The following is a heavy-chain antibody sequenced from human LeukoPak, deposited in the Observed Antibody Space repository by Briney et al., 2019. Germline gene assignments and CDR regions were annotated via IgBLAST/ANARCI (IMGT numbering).Heavy chain of an antibody. V-gene: IGHV4-61*01. Sequence: SETLSLTCTVSGGSVSSGSYYWSWIRQPPGKGLEWIAYIYYSGSTNYNPSLKSRVTISVDTSKNQFSLKLSSVTAADTAVYYCARVGAGTFDYWGQGTLVTVSS. J-gene: IGHJ4*02. CDR2: IYYSGST. CDR1: GGSVSSGSYY. CDR3: ARVGAGTFDY. D-gene: IGHD4/OR15-4a*01.